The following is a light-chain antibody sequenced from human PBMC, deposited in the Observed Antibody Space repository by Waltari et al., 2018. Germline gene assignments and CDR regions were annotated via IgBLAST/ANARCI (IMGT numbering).Light chain of an antibody. CDR3: QQYRDWYS. CDR2: DAS. Sequence: EIVMTPSPATLSVSPGAGSPLSCRASQGIGTNLAWYQKRPGQAHRLLIYDASTRAPGIPARFSGSGSGTDFTLVINSLQSEDSALYFCQQYRDWYSFGQGTKLEIK. V-gene: IGKV3-15*01. CDR1: QGIGTN. J-gene: IGKJ2*01.